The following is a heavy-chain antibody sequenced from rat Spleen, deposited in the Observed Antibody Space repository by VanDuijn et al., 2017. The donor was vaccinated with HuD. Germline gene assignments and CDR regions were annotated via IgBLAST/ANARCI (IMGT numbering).Heavy chain of an antibody. CDR1: GFTFSNYD. J-gene: IGHJ2*01. D-gene: IGHD5-1*01. Sequence: EVQLVESGGGLVQPGRSLKLSCAASGFTFSNYDMAWVRQAPTKGLEWVAYITSSGGTTHYRDSVEGRFTISRDNAKSTLYLEMDGLRSEDMATYYCTTDLAGQPDYWGQGVMVTVSS. V-gene: IGHV5-27*01. CDR3: TTDLAGQPDY. CDR2: ITSSGGTT.